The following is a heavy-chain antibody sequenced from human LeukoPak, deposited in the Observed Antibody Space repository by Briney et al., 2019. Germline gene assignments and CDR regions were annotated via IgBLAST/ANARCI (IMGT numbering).Heavy chain of an antibody. J-gene: IGHJ4*02. CDR1: GGSISGGGYY. V-gene: IGHV4-61*08. Sequence: SETLSLTCTVSGGSISGGGYYWSWIRQHPGKGLEWIGYIYYSGGTNYNPSLKSRVTISVDTSKKQFSLKLTSVTAADTAVYYCARDLSRGFDYWGQGTLVTVSS. CDR2: IYYSGGT. D-gene: IGHD3-10*01. CDR3: ARDLSRGFDY.